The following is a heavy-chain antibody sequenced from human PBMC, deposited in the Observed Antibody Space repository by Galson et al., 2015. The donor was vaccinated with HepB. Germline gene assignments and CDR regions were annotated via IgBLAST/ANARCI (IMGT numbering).Heavy chain of an antibody. CDR2: ISYDGSNK. V-gene: IGHV3-30*04. D-gene: IGHD3-16*01. J-gene: IGHJ4*02. CDR1: GFTFSSYA. CDR3: APKAIGGFDY. Sequence: SLRLSCAASGFTFSSYAMHWVRQAPGKGLEWVAVISYDGSNKYYADSVKGRFTISRDNSKNTLYLQMNSLRAEDTAVYYCAPKAIGGFDYWGQGTLVTVSS.